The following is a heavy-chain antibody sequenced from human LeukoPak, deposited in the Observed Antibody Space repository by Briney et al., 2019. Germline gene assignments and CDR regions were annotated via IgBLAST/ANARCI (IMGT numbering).Heavy chain of an antibody. CDR2: ISWSSGSI. CDR1: GFTFDDYA. V-gene: IGHV3-9*01. CDR3: ARDRQYSYGYCYDY. Sequence: GGSLRLSCVVSGFTFDDYAMHWVRQAPGKGLEWVSGISWSSGSIGYVDSVKGRFTISRDNAKNSLYLQMNILRAGDTAVYYCARDRQYSYGYCYDYWGQGTLVTVSS. J-gene: IGHJ4*02. D-gene: IGHD5-18*01.